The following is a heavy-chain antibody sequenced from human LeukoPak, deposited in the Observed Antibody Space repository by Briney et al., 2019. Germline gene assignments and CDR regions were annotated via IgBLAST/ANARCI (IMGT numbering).Heavy chain of an antibody. J-gene: IGHJ3*02. CDR1: GFIFSNYT. CDR3: ARLERYYDYWSGYGSGRAAFDI. CDR2: ISSGGNNK. Sequence: GGSLRLSCAAPGFIFSNYTIHWVRQAPGKGLEWVAVISSGGNNKYYPDSVNGRFTVSRDNSKNTLYLQLNCLRAEDTAVYYCARLERYYDYWSGYGSGRAAFDIWGQGTVVTVSS. V-gene: IGHV3-30-3*01. D-gene: IGHD3-3*01.